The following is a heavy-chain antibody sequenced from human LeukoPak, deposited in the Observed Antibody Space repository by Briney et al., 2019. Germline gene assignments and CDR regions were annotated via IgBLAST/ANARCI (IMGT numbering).Heavy chain of an antibody. J-gene: IGHJ4*02. Sequence: ASVKVSCKASGYTFTGYYMHWVRQVPGQGLEWMGWINPNSGGTNYAQKFQGRVTMTRDTSISTAYVELSRLRSDDTAVYYCARVQSVNYDYVWGSYRSPGPFDYWGQGTLVTVSS. D-gene: IGHD3-16*02. V-gene: IGHV1-2*02. CDR1: GYTFTGYY. CDR3: ARVQSVNYDYVWGSYRSPGPFDY. CDR2: INPNSGGT.